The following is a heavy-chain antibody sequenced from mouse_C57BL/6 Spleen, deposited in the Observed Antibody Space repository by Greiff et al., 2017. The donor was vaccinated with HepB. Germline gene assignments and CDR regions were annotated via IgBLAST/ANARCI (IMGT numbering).Heavy chain of an antibody. D-gene: IGHD1-1*01. V-gene: IGHV5-12*01. J-gene: IGHJ2*01. CDR2: ISNGGGST. CDR3: ARMCYYYGSSYFDY. Sequence: EVKLMESGGGLVQPGGSLKLSCAASGFTFSDYYMYWVRQTPEKRLEWVAYISNGGGSTYYPDTVKGRFTISRDNAKNTLYLQMSRLKSEDTAMYYCARMCYYYGSSYFDYWGQGTTLTVSS. CDR1: GFTFSDYY.